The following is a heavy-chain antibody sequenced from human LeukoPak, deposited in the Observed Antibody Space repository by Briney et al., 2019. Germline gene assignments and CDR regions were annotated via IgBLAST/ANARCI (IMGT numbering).Heavy chain of an antibody. CDR2: INPISGTT. D-gene: IGHD3-16*01. J-gene: IGHJ4*02. V-gene: IGHV1-2*02. CDR1: GYTFTGYY. Sequence: ASVKVSCKASGYTFTGYYMHWVRQAPGQGLEWMGWINPISGTTNYAQRLQGRVTVTSDTSISTVYMELSRLESDDTAVYYCVRDLMTTPTWDFDYWGQGTLVTVAS. CDR3: VRDLMTTPTWDFDY.